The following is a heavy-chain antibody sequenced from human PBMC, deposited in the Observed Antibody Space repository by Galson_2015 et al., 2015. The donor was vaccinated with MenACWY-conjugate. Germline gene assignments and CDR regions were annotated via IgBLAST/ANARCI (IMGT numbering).Heavy chain of an antibody. CDR1: GFTFSNYW. CDR3: ARDPPHYYDNNYDMDV. CDR2: INQDGSVK. Sequence: SLRLSCAASGFTFSNYWMTWVRQAPGKGLEWVAHINQDGSVKNYVDSVKGRFNISRDNAENSLRLHMDSLRAEDTAVYYCARDPPHYYDNNYDMDVWGQGTTVTVSS. V-gene: IGHV3-7*03. J-gene: IGHJ6*02. D-gene: IGHD3-22*01.